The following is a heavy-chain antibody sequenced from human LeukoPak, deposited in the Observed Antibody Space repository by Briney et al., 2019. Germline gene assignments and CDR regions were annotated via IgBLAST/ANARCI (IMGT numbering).Heavy chain of an antibody. V-gene: IGHV3-53*01. D-gene: IGHD4-11*01. CDR1: GFTVSSNY. Sequence: GGSLRLSCAASGFTVSSNYMSWVRQAPGKGLEWVSVIYSGGSTYYADSVEGRFTISRDNSKNTLYLQMNSLRAEDTAVYYCASFSKTGWFDPWGQGTLVTVSS. J-gene: IGHJ5*02. CDR3: ASFSKTGWFDP. CDR2: IYSGGST.